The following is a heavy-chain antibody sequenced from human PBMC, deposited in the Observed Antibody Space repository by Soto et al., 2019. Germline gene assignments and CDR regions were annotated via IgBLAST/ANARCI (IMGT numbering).Heavy chain of an antibody. CDR1: GGSISDYY. J-gene: IGHJ4*02. CDR3: ARVGGSGWYVDY. V-gene: IGHV4-59*01. D-gene: IGHD6-19*01. Sequence: QVQLQESGPGLVKPSETLSLTCTVSGGSISDYYWTWIRQPPGKGLEWLGYIYDSGSTSYNPSLKGRFNTSVDSSKSQFSLTLSSVTAADTALYYCARVGGSGWYVDYWGQGTLVTVSS. CDR2: IYDSGST.